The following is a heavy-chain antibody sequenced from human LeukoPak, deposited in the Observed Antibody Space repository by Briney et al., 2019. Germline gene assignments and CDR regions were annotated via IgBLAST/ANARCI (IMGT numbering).Heavy chain of an antibody. D-gene: IGHD5-24*01. J-gene: IGHJ3*02. Sequence: ASVKVSCKASGYTFTSYGISWVRQAPGQGLEWMGWISAYNGNTNYAQKLQGRVTMSTDTSTSAGYMELRSLRSDDTAVYYCARGLQETLAWLKALSAFDIWGQGTMVTVSS. CDR2: ISAYNGNT. CDR3: ARGLQETLAWLKALSAFDI. V-gene: IGHV1-18*01. CDR1: GYTFTSYG.